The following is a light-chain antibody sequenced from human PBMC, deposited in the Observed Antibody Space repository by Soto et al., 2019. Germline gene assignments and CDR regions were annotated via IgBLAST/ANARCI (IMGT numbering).Light chain of an antibody. CDR1: SSNIGAGYD. J-gene: IGLJ2*01. V-gene: IGLV1-40*01. CDR2: GNS. CDR3: QSYDSSLSGYVV. Sequence: QSVLTQPPSVSGAPGQRVTISCTGSSSNIGAGYDVHWYQQLPGTGPKLLIYGNSNRPSGVPDRFSGSKSGTSASLAITGLQAEDEADSYCQSYDSSLSGYVVFGGGTKLTVL.